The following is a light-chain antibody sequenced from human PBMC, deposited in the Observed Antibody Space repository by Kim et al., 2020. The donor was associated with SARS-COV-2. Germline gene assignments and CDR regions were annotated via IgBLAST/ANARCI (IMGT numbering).Light chain of an antibody. CDR1: QSISSY. Sequence: DIQMTQSPSSLSASVGDRVTITCRASQSISSYLNWYQQKPGKAPKLLIYAASSLQSGVPSRFSGSGSGTDFTLTISSLQPEDFATYYCQQSYSTPWKCGQGTKVDIK. CDR3: QQSYSTPWK. CDR2: AAS. V-gene: IGKV1-39*01. J-gene: IGKJ1*01.